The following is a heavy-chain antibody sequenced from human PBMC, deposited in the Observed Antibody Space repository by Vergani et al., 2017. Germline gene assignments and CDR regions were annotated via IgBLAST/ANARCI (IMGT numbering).Heavy chain of an antibody. CDR3: ARGKAGAAGAFDI. Sequence: VQLVESGGGVVQPGRSLRLSCAASGFTFSSYSMNWVRQAPGKGLEWVSSISSSSSYIYYADSVKGRFTISRDNAKNSLYLQMNSLRAEDTAVYYCARGKAGAAGAFDIWGQGTMVTVSS. D-gene: IGHD3-10*01. J-gene: IGHJ3*02. CDR1: GFTFSSYS. V-gene: IGHV3-21*01. CDR2: ISSSSSYI.